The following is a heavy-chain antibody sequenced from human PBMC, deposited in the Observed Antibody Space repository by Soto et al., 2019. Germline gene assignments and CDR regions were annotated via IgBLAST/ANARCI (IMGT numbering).Heavy chain of an antibody. CDR2: INHSGST. CDR1: GGSFSGYY. CDR3: ARVSGYNWTYGRYYYYVMDV. V-gene: IGHV4-34*01. D-gene: IGHD1-7*01. J-gene: IGHJ6*02. Sequence: SETLSLTCAVYGGSFSGYYWSWIRQPPGKGLEGVGEINHSGSTNYTPSLKSRVTISVDTSKNQFSLKLSSVTAADTAVYYCARVSGYNWTYGRYYYYVMDVWGQGTTVIVSS.